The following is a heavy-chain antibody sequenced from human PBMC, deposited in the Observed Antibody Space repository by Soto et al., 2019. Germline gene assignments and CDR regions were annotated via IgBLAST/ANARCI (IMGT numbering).Heavy chain of an antibody. Sequence: ESGGGVVQPGRSLRLSCAASGFTFSRHTMHWVRQAPGKGLEWVAAISDDGSNTYYADSVKGRFTISRDDSKNKLYLQMNSLSSEDTAVHHCAREVDYDFWSDFNTHPYYFDDWGQGTLVPVCS. CDR3: AREVDYDFWSDFNTHPYYFDD. V-gene: IGHV3-30-3*01. CDR2: ISDDGSNT. J-gene: IGHJ4*02. D-gene: IGHD3-3*01. CDR1: GFTFSRHT.